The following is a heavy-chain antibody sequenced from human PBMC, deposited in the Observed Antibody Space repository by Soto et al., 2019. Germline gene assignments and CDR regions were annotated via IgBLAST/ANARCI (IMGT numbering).Heavy chain of an antibody. J-gene: IGHJ6*02. Sequence: SVKVSCKASGGTFSSYAISWVRQAPGQGLEWMGGIIPIFGTANYAQKFQGRVTITADESTSTAYMELSSLRSEDTAVYYCARDNFRPAVRGVYYYYGMDVWGQGTTVTVS. D-gene: IGHD3-10*01. CDR1: GGTFSSYA. V-gene: IGHV1-69*13. CDR2: IIPIFGTA. CDR3: ARDNFRPAVRGVYYYYGMDV.